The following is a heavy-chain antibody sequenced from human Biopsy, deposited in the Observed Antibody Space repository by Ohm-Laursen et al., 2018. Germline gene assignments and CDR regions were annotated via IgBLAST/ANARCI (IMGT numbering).Heavy chain of an antibody. CDR1: GGSTSLYY. D-gene: IGHD1-26*01. Sequence: SDTLSLTCIVSGGSTSLYYWGWIRQPPGKRLEYLGNIYYTGNTNYNPSLKSRPTISIDTSKNEFSLNLTSVTATDTAVYYCARLSLYNGSYYWGYWGQGTLVTVSS. V-gene: IGHV4-59*08. J-gene: IGHJ4*02. CDR3: ARLSLYNGSYYWGY. CDR2: IYYTGNT.